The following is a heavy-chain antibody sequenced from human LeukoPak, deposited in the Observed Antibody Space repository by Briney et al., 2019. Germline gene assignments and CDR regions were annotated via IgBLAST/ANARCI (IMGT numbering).Heavy chain of an antibody. CDR3: ARGQEMATNWLDP. CDR1: GGTFSSYG. V-gene: IGHV1-69*04. J-gene: IGHJ5*02. Sequence: SVKVSCKASGGTFSSYGISWVRQAPGQGLEWMGRIIPILGVANYAQRFQGRVTITADRSTSTAYMELGSLRSEDTAVYYCARGQEMATNWLDPWGQGTLVTVSS. D-gene: IGHD5-24*01. CDR2: IIPILGVA.